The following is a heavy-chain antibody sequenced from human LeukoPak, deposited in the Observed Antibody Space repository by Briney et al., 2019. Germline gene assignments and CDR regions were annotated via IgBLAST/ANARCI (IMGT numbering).Heavy chain of an antibody. J-gene: IGHJ6*03. CDR1: GGTFSSYA. CDR3: ARDSGGYSGYDYYYYYMDV. D-gene: IGHD5-12*01. Sequence: GASVKVSCKASGGTFSSYAISWVRQAPGQGLEWMGGIIPIFGTANYAQKFQGRVTITTDESTSTAYMELSSLRSEDTAVYYCARDSGGYSGYDYYYYYMDVWGKGTTVTVSS. CDR2: IIPIFGTA. V-gene: IGHV1-69*05.